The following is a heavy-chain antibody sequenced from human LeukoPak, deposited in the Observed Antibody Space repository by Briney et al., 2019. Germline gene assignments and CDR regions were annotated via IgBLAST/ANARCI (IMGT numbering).Heavy chain of an antibody. D-gene: IGHD3-10*01. J-gene: IGHJ4*02. CDR1: GGSISSGGYY. CDR3: ARLVRYTTYSFDF. Sequence: SETLSLTCTVSGGSISSGGYYWSWIRQPPGKGLEWIGSIYYSGSAYYNPSLKSRVTISVDTSKNQFSLKLSSVTAADTAVYYCARLVRYTTYSFDFWGQGTLVTVSS. V-gene: IGHV4-30-2*03. CDR2: IYYSGSA.